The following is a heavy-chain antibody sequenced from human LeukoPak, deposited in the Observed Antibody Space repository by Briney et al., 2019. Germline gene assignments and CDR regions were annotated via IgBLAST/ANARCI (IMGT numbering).Heavy chain of an antibody. Sequence: GGSLRLSCAASGFTFSSYAMSWVRQAPGKGLEWVGRIKTKTDGGTTDYAAPAKGRFTISRDDSKNTLYLQMNSLKSEDTAMYYCTTDGVRHGGFDYWGQGTLVTVSS. J-gene: IGHJ4*02. V-gene: IGHV3-15*01. D-gene: IGHD3-10*01. CDR1: GFTFSSYA. CDR2: IKTKTDGGTT. CDR3: TTDGVRHGGFDY.